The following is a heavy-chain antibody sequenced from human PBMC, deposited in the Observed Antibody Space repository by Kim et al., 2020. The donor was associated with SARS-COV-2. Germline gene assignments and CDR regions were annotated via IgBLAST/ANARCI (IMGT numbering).Heavy chain of an antibody. J-gene: IGHJ4*02. D-gene: IGHD3-22*01. CDR3: AKDLGTYYYDSSGYYRGFDY. V-gene: IGHV3-23*01. CDR1: GFTFSSYA. CDR2: ISGSGGST. Sequence: GGSLRLSCAASGFTFSSYAMSWVRQAPGKGLEWVSAISGSGGSTYYADSVKGRFTISRDNSKNTLYLQMNSLRAEDTAVYYCAKDLGTYYYDSSGYYRGFDYWGQGTLVTVSS.